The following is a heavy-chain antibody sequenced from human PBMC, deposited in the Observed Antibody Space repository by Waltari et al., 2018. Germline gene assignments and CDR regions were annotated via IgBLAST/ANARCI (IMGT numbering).Heavy chain of an antibody. D-gene: IGHD6-19*01. CDR2: IIPILGIA. V-gene: IGHV1-69*04. J-gene: IGHJ3*02. CDR1: GGTFSSYA. CDR3: ARDARYSSGWYTAFDI. Sequence: QVQLVQSGAEVKKPGSSVKVSCKASGGTFSSYAISWVRQAPGQGLEWMGGIIPILGIANYAQKCQGRVTITADESTSTAYMELSSLRSEDTAVYYCARDARYSSGWYTAFDIWGQGTMVTVSS.